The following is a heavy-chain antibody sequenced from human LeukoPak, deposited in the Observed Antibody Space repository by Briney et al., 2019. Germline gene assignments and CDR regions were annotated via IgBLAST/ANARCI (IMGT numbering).Heavy chain of an antibody. CDR1: GGSMRNTDYY. V-gene: IGHV4-39*01. Sequence: PSETLSLTCTLSGGSMRNTDYYWGWIRQPPGKGLEWIASIYNSGMTYHNPSLKSRVTMSVDTSKIQFSLKLISLTAADTAVYYCARHEHYYYGMDVWGQGTTVTVSS. J-gene: IGHJ6*02. CDR3: ARHEHYYYGMDV. CDR2: IYNSGMT.